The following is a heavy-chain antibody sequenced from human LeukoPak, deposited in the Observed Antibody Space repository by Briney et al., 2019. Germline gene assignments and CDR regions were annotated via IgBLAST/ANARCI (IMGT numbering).Heavy chain of an antibody. V-gene: IGHV1-18*01. CDR3: ARDLAYNYGDPHYFDY. J-gene: IGHJ4*02. D-gene: IGHD5-12*01. CDR2: ISAYNGNT. Sequence: ASVKVSCKASGYTFTSYGISWVRQASGQGLEWMGWISAYNGNTNYAQKLQGRVTMTTDTSTSTAYMELRSLRSDDTAVYYCARDLAYNYGDPHYFDYWGQGTLVTVSS. CDR1: GYTFTSYG.